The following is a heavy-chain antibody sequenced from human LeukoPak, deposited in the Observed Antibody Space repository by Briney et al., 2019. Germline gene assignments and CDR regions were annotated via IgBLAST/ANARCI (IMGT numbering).Heavy chain of an antibody. CDR2: IYYSGST. Sequence: SETLSLTCSVSGGSITHYYWSWIRQPPGKGLEWIGYIYYSGSTNYNPSLKSRVTISVDTSKNQFSLKLSSVTAADTAVYYCARARRIGFDWFDPWGQGTLVTVSS. D-gene: IGHD3-3*01. J-gene: IGHJ5*02. V-gene: IGHV4-59*01. CDR3: ARARRIGFDWFDP. CDR1: GGSITHYY.